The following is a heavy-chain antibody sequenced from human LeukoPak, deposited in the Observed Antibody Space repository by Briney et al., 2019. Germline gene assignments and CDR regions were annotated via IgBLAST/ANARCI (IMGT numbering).Heavy chain of an antibody. J-gene: IGHJ6*02. D-gene: IGHD6-13*01. Sequence: SETLSLTCAVYGGSFSGYYWSWIRQPPGKGLEWIGEINHSGSTNYNPSLKSRVTISVDTSKNQFSLKLSSVTAADTAVYYCARAPIAAAGYYYYGMDVWGQGTTVTVSS. CDR1: GGSFSGYY. V-gene: IGHV4-34*01. CDR2: INHSGST. CDR3: ARAPIAAAGYYYYGMDV.